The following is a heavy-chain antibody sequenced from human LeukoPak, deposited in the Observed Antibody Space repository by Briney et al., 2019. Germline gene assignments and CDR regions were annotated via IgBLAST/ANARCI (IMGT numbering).Heavy chain of an antibody. V-gene: IGHV3-23*01. CDR2: ISGSGGST. CDR1: GFTFSSYA. D-gene: IGHD5-12*01. J-gene: IGHJ4*02. CDR3: SRDRSAYSGYDLLDY. Sequence: QSGGSLRLSCAASGFTFSSYAMSWVRQAPGKGLEWVSAISGSGGSTYYADSVKGRFTISRDNAKNSLYLQMNSLRAEDTAVYYCSRDRSAYSGYDLLDYWGQGTLVTVSS.